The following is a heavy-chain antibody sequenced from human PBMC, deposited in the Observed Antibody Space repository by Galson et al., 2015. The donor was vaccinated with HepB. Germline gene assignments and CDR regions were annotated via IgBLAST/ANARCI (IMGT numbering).Heavy chain of an antibody. Sequence: SLRLSCAASGFTFGDYAMSWFRQAPGKGLEWVGFIRSKAYGGTTEYAASVKGRFTISRDDSKSIAYLQMNSLKTEDTAVYYCTREYDSDYYYYGMDVWGQGTTVTVSS. CDR3: TREYDSDYYYYGMDV. CDR2: IRSKAYGGTT. CDR1: GFTFGDYA. J-gene: IGHJ6*02. D-gene: IGHD3-3*01. V-gene: IGHV3-49*03.